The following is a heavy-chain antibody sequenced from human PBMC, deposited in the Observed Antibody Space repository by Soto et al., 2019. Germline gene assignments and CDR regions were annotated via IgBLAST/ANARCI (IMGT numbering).Heavy chain of an antibody. CDR1: GFTFSGYY. CDR2: ISSSSSTI. Sequence: PGGSLRLSCAASGFTFSGYYMNWVRQAPGKGLEWVSYISSSSSTIYYADSVKGRFTISRDNAKNSLYLQMNSLRAEDTAVYYCARMSYASGSYLNWFDPWGQGTLVTVSS. V-gene: IGHV3-48*01. J-gene: IGHJ5*02. CDR3: ARMSYASGSYLNWFDP. D-gene: IGHD3-10*01.